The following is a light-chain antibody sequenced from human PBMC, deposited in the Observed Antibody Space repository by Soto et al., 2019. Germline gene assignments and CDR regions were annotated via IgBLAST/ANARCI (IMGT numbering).Light chain of an antibody. Sequence: SYDLTQPPSVSVAPGQTATITCGGDRIGSKSVHWFQQRPGQAPVLVVYDDSERPSGIPERFSGSNSGNTATLTISRVEAGDEADYYCHVWDSSSDHPFGGGTQLTVL. CDR3: HVWDSSSDHP. V-gene: IGLV3-21*02. CDR1: RIGSKS. J-gene: IGLJ2*01. CDR2: DDS.